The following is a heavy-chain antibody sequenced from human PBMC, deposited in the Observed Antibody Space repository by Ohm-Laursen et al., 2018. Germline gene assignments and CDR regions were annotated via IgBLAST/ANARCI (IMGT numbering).Heavy chain of an antibody. CDR1: GGSISSYY. Sequence: SDTLSLTCTVSGGSISSYYWSWIRQPPGKGLEWIGYIYSSGSTNYNPSLKSRVSILVDTSKNQFSLKLSSVTTADTAVYFCARSECSGGTCYFDYWGQGTLVTVSS. CDR3: ARSECSGGTCYFDY. D-gene: IGHD2-15*01. V-gene: IGHV4-59*07. J-gene: IGHJ4*02. CDR2: IYSSGST.